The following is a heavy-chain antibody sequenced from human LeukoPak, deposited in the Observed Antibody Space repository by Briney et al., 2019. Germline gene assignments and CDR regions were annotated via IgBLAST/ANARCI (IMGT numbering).Heavy chain of an antibody. Sequence: GASVKVSCKASGYAFTTYGISWVRQAPGEGREWMGWISAHSSNTNYAQKLQGRVTMTTDTSTSTAYMELRSMRSDDTAVYYCARDPSRSSEYYFDYWGQGTPVTVSS. V-gene: IGHV1-18*01. J-gene: IGHJ4*02. D-gene: IGHD6-13*01. CDR3: ARDPSRSSEYYFDY. CDR1: GYAFTTYG. CDR2: ISAHSSNT.